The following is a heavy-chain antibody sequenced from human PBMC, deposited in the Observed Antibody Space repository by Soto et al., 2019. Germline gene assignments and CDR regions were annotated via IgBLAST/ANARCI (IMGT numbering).Heavy chain of an antibody. CDR2: IYYSGCT. J-gene: IGHJ5*02. Sequence: QVQLQESGPGLVKPSQTLSLTCTVSGGSISSGGHYWSWIRQHPGKGREWIGYIYYSGCTYYNPSLNNRFTISVDTSKNQFSLKLSAVTAADTAVYYCARGYDDFWSCYLTWFDPWGQGTMVTVSS. CDR3: ARGYDDFWSCYLTWFDP. V-gene: IGHV4-31*03. CDR1: GGSISSGGHY. D-gene: IGHD3-3*01.